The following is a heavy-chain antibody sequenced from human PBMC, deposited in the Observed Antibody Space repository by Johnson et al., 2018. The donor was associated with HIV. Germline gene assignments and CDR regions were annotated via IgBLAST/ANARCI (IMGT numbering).Heavy chain of an antibody. CDR3: AREGSSGWYGGGDSLSAFDI. D-gene: IGHD6-19*01. J-gene: IGHJ3*02. V-gene: IGHV3-30*04. Sequence: QVERVESGGGVVEPGRSLRRAWAGSAFTFGSYAMHWVRQAPGKGLEWVAVISDDASNKYYADSVKGRFTISRDNSKNTLYLQMNSLRAEHTAVYYCAREGSSGWYGGGDSLSAFDIWGQGTMVTVSS. CDR2: ISDDASNK. CDR1: AFTFGSYA.